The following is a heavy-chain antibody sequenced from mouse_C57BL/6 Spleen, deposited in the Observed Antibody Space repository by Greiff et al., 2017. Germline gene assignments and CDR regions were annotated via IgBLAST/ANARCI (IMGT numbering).Heavy chain of an antibody. Sequence: QVQLQQPGAELVRPGSSVKLSCKASGYTFTSYWMHWVKQRPIQGLEWIGNIDPSDSETHYNQKFKDKATLTVDKSSSTAYMQLSSLTSEDSAVYYCAISWDGYAMDYWGQGTSVTVSS. D-gene: IGHD4-1*01. CDR1: GYTFTSYW. J-gene: IGHJ4*01. CDR2: IDPSDSET. V-gene: IGHV1-52*01. CDR3: AISWDGYAMDY.